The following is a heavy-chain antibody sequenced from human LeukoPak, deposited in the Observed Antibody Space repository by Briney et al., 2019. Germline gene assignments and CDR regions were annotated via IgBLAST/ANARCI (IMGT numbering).Heavy chain of an antibody. CDR3: AKDKGITMVRGVISHYYYGMDV. CDR2: ISWNSGSI. Sequence: AGGSLRLSCAASGFTFDDYAMHWVRQAPGKGLEWVSGISWNSGSIGYADSMKGRFTISRDNAKNSLYLQMNSLRAEDTALYYCAKDKGITMVRGVISHYYYGMDVWGQGTTVAVSS. D-gene: IGHD3-10*01. J-gene: IGHJ6*02. V-gene: IGHV3-9*01. CDR1: GFTFDDYA.